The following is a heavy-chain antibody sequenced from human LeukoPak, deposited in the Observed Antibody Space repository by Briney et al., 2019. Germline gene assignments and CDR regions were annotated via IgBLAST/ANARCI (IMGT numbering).Heavy chain of an antibody. Sequence: PGGSRRLSCAASGFTFSSYEMNWVRQAPGKGLEWVSYISSSGSTIYYADSVKGRFTISRDNAKNSLYLQMNSLRAEDTAVYYCARGGTRHYDILTGYYLITHYFDYWGQGTLVTVSS. CDR1: GFTFSSYE. V-gene: IGHV3-48*03. J-gene: IGHJ4*02. CDR2: ISSSGSTI. CDR3: ARGGTRHYDILTGYYLITHYFDY. D-gene: IGHD3-9*01.